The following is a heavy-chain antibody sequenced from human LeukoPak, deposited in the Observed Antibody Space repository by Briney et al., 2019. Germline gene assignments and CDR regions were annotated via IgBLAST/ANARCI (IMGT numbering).Heavy chain of an antibody. Sequence: GRSLRLSCAASGFTFSAYGMHWVRQAPGKGPEWVAVIWYDGRNKDYGDSVKGRFTISRDNSNNTVYLQMNSLRAEDTAVYYCATIAVAGTHLAFDIWGQGTMVTVSS. CDR3: ATIAVAGTHLAFDI. CDR1: GFTFSAYG. CDR2: IWYDGRNK. J-gene: IGHJ3*02. D-gene: IGHD6-19*01. V-gene: IGHV3-33*01.